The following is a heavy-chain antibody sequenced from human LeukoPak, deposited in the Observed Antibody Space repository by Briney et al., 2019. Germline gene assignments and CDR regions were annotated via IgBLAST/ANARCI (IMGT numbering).Heavy chain of an antibody. J-gene: IGHJ6*02. V-gene: IGHV3-48*02. D-gene: IGHD5-18*01. CDR2: IRSSSSTI. Sequence: GGCLRLSCAASGFTFSSYSMNWVRQAPGKGLEWVSYIRSSSSTINYADSVKGRFSISRDNAKNALYLQINSLRDEDTAVYYCARGEAKNTAMVRYYYYGMDVWGQGTTVTVSS. CDR1: GFTFSSYS. CDR3: ARGEAKNTAMVRYYYYGMDV.